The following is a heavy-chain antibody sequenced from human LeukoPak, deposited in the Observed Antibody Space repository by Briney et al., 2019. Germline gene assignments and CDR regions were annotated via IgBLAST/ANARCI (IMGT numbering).Heavy chain of an antibody. V-gene: IGHV4-59*01. CDR1: GGSISSYY. J-gene: IGHJ4*02. Sequence: PSETLSLTCTVSGGSISSYYWSWIRQPPGKGLEWIGYIYYSGSTNYNPSLKSRVTISVDTSKNQFSLKLSSVTAADTAVYYCARWLQPPRYFDYWGQGTLVTVSS. CDR3: ARWLQPPRYFDY. CDR2: IYYSGST. D-gene: IGHD5-24*01.